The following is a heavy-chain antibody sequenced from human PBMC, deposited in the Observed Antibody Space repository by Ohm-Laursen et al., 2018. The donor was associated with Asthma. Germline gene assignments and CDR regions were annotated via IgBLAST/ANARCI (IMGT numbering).Heavy chain of an antibody. V-gene: IGHV1-46*01. J-gene: IGHJ4*02. CDR2: INPSGGSA. CDR1: GYTFTNYS. CDR3: ARGEDGYNFVDVLKY. D-gene: IGHD5-24*01. Sequence: ASVKVSCKASGYTFTNYSMHWVRQAPGQGLEWMGTINPSGGSASYAQMFQGRVTMTRDTSTSTVYMDLSSLRSEDTAVYYCARGEDGYNFVDVLKYWGQGTLVTVSS.